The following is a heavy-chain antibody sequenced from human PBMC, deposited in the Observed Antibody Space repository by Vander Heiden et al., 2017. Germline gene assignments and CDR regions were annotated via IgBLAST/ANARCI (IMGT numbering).Heavy chain of an antibody. CDR2: ISSRVSGV. D-gene: IGHD2-15*01. J-gene: IGHJ3*02. CDR3: AGRYCSGGSGYRLDAFDI. V-gene: IGHV3-48*02. CDR1: GFSFSGYS. Sequence: EVQLVESGGGLVQPGGSLRLSCEGSGFSFSGYSMIWVRRAPGKGLEWISYISSRVSGVNYADSVKGRFTISRDKAKTSLYLKRNSLRDDDTAVYYCAGRYCSGGSGYRLDAFDIWGQGTMVTVSP.